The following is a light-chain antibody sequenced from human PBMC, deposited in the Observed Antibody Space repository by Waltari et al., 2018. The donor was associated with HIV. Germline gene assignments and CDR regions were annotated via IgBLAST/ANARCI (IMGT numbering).Light chain of an antibody. CDR3: VSYTEKDTFLL. J-gene: IGLJ2*01. CDR1: SNDIGTYNF. V-gene: IGLV2-8*01. CDR2: DVT. Sequence: QSALTQPPSASGSPGPSVAISCPGSSNDIGTYNFVSWYQPPPGKAPKLIIYDVTRRPPGIPDRFSGTKSGYTASLTVSDLQVEDEADYYCVSYTEKDTFLLFGGGTKLAV.